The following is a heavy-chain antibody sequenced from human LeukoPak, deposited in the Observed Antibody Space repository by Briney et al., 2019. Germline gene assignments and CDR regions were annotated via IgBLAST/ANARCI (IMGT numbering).Heavy chain of an antibody. V-gene: IGHV1-2*02. D-gene: IGHD5-24*01. J-gene: IGHJ4*02. Sequence: ASVKVSCKSSGYIFTAYYMHWVRQAPGQGPEWMGWINGNSGGTNYAQKFRGRVTMTRDTSITTAYMEVSGLRSDDTAVYFCARGEIDGPDFDQWGQGTLVTVSS. CDR3: ARGEIDGPDFDQ. CDR1: GYIFTAYY. CDR2: INGNSGGT.